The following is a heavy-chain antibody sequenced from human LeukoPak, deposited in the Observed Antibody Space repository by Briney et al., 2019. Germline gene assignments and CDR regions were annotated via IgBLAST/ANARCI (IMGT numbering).Heavy chain of an antibody. J-gene: IGHJ4*02. D-gene: IGHD3-10*01. Sequence: GGSLRLSCAASGFTFSSYAMSWVRQAPGKGLEWVSAISGSGGSTYYADSVKGRFTISRDNAKNTLYLQMNSLRAEDTAVYYCARVSGYYYGSGSYKVFDYWGQGTLVTVSS. CDR1: GFTFSSYA. CDR2: ISGSGGST. CDR3: ARVSGYYYGSGSYKVFDY. V-gene: IGHV3-23*01.